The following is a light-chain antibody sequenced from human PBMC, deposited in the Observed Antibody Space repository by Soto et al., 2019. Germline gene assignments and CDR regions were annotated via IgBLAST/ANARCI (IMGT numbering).Light chain of an antibody. CDR2: SND. CDR1: SSNIGSHT. J-gene: IGLJ3*02. V-gene: IGLV1-44*01. CDR3: AAWDASLNGWV. Sequence: QPVLTQPPSASGTPGQRVTISCSGSSSNIGSHTVSWFQHLPGTAPKLLIYSNDQRPSGVPDRFSGSKSGTSASLAISGLQSEDEADYYCAAWDASLNGWVFGGGTKVTVL.